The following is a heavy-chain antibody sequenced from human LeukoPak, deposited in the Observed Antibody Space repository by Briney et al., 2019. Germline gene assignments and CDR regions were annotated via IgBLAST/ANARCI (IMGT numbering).Heavy chain of an antibody. D-gene: IGHD6-6*01. V-gene: IGHV4-34*01. Sequence: SETLSLTCAVYGGSFSGYYWSWIRLPPGKGLEWIGEINHSGGTNYNPSLKSRVTISVDTSKNQFSLKLSSVTAADTAVYYCARAWVEYSSSSGSWFDYWGQGTLVTVSS. CDR3: ARAWVEYSSSSGSWFDY. CDR2: INHSGGT. CDR1: GGSFSGYY. J-gene: IGHJ4*02.